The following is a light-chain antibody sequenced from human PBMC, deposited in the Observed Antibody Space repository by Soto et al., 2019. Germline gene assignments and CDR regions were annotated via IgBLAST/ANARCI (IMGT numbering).Light chain of an antibody. V-gene: IGLV2-14*01. CDR2: EFT. CDR3: SSKRDSSTLFV. J-gene: IGLJ1*01. CDR1: SSDVGAYNY. Sequence: QSVLTQPASVSGSPGQSITISCTGTSSDVGAYNYVSWYQHHPGKVPKLLIYEFTNRPSGVSDRFPGSKSGNTASLTTSGLQAEDEADYYCSSKRDSSTLFVFGTGTKVTVL.